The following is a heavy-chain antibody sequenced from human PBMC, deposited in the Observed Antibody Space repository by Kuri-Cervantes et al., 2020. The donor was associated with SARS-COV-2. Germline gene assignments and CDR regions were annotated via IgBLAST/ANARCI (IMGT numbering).Heavy chain of an antibody. Sequence: GESLKISCAASGFTFSSYWMSWVRQAPGKGLEWVANIKQDGSEKYHVDSVKGRFTISRDNAKNSLYLQMNSLRSDDTAVYYCARGALDYFDTSAYSGAFDIWGQGTVVTVSS. D-gene: IGHD3-22*01. CDR1: GFTFSSYW. J-gene: IGHJ3*02. CDR2: IKQDGSEK. CDR3: ARGALDYFDTSAYSGAFDI. V-gene: IGHV3-7*03.